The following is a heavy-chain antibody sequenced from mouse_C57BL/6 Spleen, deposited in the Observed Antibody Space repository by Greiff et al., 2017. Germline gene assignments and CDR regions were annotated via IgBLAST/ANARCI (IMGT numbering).Heavy chain of an antibody. J-gene: IGHJ4*01. Sequence: QVQLQQPGAELVRPGTSVKLSCKASGYTFTSYWMHWVKQRPGQGLEWIGVIDPSDSYTNYNQKFKGKATLTVDTSSSTAYMQLSSLTSEDSAVYYCARSGGLRPSSYYYSMDYWCQGTSVTVSS. V-gene: IGHV1-59*01. CDR2: IDPSDSYT. D-gene: IGHD2-4*01. CDR1: GYTFTSYW. CDR3: ARSGGLRPSSYYYSMDY.